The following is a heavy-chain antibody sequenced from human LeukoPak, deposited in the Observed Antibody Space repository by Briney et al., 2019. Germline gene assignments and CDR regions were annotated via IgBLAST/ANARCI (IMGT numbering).Heavy chain of an antibody. CDR1: GGSISSYY. D-gene: IGHD6-13*01. J-gene: IGHJ4*02. CDR2: IYYSGST. V-gene: IGHV4-59*01. CDR3: ARDRSSSWYSGYFDY. Sequence: SETLSLTCTVSGGSISSYYWSWIRQPPGEGLEWIGYIYYSGSTNYNPSLKSRVTISVDTSKNQFSLKLSSVTAADTAVYYCARDRSSSWYSGYFDYWGQGTLVTVSS.